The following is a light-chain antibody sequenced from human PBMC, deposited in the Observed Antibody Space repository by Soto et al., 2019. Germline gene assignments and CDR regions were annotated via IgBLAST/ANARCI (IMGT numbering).Light chain of an antibody. CDR1: SSDVGGYNY. CDR2: DVS. Sequence: QSALTQPASVSGSPGQSITISCSGTSSDVGGYNYVTWYQHHPGKAPELMIYDVSNRPSGVPNRFSGSKSGNTASLTISGLQAEDEADYYCSSYTSSSTVVFGGGTQLTVL. CDR3: SSYTSSSTVV. J-gene: IGLJ2*01. V-gene: IGLV2-14*03.